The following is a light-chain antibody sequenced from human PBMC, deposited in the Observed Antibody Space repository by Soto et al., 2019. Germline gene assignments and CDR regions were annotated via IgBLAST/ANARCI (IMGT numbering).Light chain of an antibody. CDR3: CSYAGSSTLDV. J-gene: IGLJ1*01. CDR1: SSDVGSYNL. V-gene: IGLV2-23*01. CDR2: EGS. Sequence: QSVLTQPASVSGSPGQSITISCTGTSSDVGSYNLVSWYQQHPGKAPKLMIYEGSKRPSGVSNRFSGYKSGNTASLTISVLQAEDEADYYCCSYAGSSTLDVFGTGTKLTAL.